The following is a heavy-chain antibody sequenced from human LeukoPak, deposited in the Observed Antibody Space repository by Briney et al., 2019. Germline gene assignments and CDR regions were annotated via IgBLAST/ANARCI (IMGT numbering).Heavy chain of an antibody. D-gene: IGHD3-3*01. CDR3: ARGGEIFGVVVEDY. J-gene: IGHJ4*02. Sequence: PSETLSLTCAVYGGSFSGYYWSWIRQPPGKGLDWIGEINHSGSTNYNPSLKSRVTISVDTSKNQFSLKLSSVTAADTAVYYCARGGEIFGVVVEDYWGQGTLVTVSS. V-gene: IGHV4-34*01. CDR2: INHSGST. CDR1: GGSFSGYY.